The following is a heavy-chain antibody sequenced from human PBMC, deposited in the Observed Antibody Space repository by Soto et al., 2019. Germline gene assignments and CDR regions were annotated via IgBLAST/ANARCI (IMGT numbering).Heavy chain of an antibody. Sequence: SETLSLTCTVSGVSITSSSYYWGWIRQTPGKGLEWIGTMYFSGRTYYNPSLKIRVTISVDRSKNQFALNLTSVTAADTAVYYCPRHGSYWGPGTLVTVSS. J-gene: IGHJ4*02. CDR3: PRHGSY. CDR1: GVSITSSSYY. CDR2: MYFSGRT. V-gene: IGHV4-39*01.